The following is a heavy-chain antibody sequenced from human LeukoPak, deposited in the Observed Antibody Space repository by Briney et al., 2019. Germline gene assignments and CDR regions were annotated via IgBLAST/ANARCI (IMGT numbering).Heavy chain of an antibody. J-gene: IGHJ6*02. V-gene: IGHV1-3*01. CDR2: INAGNGNT. CDR3: ARDRGRITIFGVVIGPYGMDV. Sequence: ASVKVSCKASGYTFTSYAMDWVRQAPGQRLEWMGWINAGNGNTKYSQKFQGRVTITRDTSASTAYMELSSLRSEDTAVYYCARDRGRITIFGVVIGPYGMDVWGQGTTVTVSS. D-gene: IGHD3-3*01. CDR1: GYTFTSYA.